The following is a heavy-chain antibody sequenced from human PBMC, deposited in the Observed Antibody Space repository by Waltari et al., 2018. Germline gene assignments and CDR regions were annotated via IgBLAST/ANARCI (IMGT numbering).Heavy chain of an antibody. V-gene: IGHV3-74*03. CDR1: GFTFSSLW. J-gene: IGHJ6*02. CDR3: ARVSRRTYRSPVPGRHYYYGMDV. CDR2: ISTDASDT. D-gene: IGHD1-1*01. Sequence: EEQLVESGGGLVKPGDSLRLSCAASGFTFSSLWMKWVRTVPGKGPLWVSRISTDASDTTYADSVKGRFTISRDNARNTLYLQMNRLRAEDTAVYFCARVSRRTYRSPVPGRHYYYGMDVWGQGTTVTVSS.